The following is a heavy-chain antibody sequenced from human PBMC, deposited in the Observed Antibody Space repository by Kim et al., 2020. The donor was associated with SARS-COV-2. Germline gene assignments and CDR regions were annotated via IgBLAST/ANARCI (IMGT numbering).Heavy chain of an antibody. Sequence: SVKVSCKAPGFSLSSSVVQWVRQTRGQRLEWIGWIVAGSGTTNYAQKFQERVTITTDMSTSTVYMEVSSLRSEDTAVYYCAADLTISGVVIIPERVDVWGQGTTVTVSS. CDR1: GFSLSSSV. CDR3: AADLTISGVVIIPERVDV. CDR2: IVAGSGTT. J-gene: IGHJ6*02. V-gene: IGHV1-58*01. D-gene: IGHD3-3*01.